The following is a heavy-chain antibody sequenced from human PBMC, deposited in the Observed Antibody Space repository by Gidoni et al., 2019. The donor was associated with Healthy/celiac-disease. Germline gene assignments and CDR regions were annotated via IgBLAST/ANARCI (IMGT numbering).Heavy chain of an antibody. CDR3: ARGAPKIRKAFDI. CDR2: IYHSGST. V-gene: IGHV4-38-2*02. J-gene: IGHJ3*02. CDR1: GYSISSGYY. Sequence: QVQLQESGPGLVKPSETLSLTCTVSGYSISSGYYWGWIRQPPGKGLEWSGSIYHSGSTYYNPSLKSRVTISVDTSKNQFSLKLSSVTAADTAVYYCARGAPKIRKAFDIWGQGTMVTVSS.